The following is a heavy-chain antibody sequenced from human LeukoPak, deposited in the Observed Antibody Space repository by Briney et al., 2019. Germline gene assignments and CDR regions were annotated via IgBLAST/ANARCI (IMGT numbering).Heavy chain of an antibody. J-gene: IGHJ4*02. CDR3: ARGGYDFWSGYYTHNFDY. V-gene: IGHV4-59*01. CDR2: IYYSGST. D-gene: IGHD3-3*01. Sequence: SETLSLTCTVSGGSISSYYWSWLRQPPGKGLEWIGYIYYSGSTNYNPSLKSRVTISVDTSKNQFSLKLSSVTAADTAVYYCARGGYDFWSGYYTHNFDYWGQGTLVTVSS. CDR1: GGSISSYY.